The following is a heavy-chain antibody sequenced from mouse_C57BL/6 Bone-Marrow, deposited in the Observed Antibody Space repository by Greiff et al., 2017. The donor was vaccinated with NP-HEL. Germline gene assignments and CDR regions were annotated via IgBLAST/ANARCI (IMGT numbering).Heavy chain of an antibody. V-gene: IGHV5-4*01. Sequence: EVQRVESGGGLVKPGGSLKLSCAASGFTFSSYAMSWVRQTPEKRLEWVATISDGGSYTYYPDNVKGRFTISRDNAKNNLYLQMSQLKSEDTAMYYCARDGTTVVERDAMDYWGQGTSVTVSS. J-gene: IGHJ4*01. D-gene: IGHD1-1*01. CDR3: ARDGTTVVERDAMDY. CDR1: GFTFSSYA. CDR2: ISDGGSYT.